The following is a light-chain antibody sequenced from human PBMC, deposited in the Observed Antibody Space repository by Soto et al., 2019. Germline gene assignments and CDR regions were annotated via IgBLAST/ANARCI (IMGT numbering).Light chain of an antibody. CDR1: QSIGNNY. J-gene: IGKJ1*01. V-gene: IGKV3-20*01. Sequence: EIVLTQSPGTLSLSPRERATLSCRASQSIGNNYLAWYQHKPGQAPGLLIYGASNRAPGIPDRFSGSGSGTDFTLTIRRLEPEDFAIYYCQQYAASPRTFGQGTRVEVK. CDR2: GAS. CDR3: QQYAASPRT.